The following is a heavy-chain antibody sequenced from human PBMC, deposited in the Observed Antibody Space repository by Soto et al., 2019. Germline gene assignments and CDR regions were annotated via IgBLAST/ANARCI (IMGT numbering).Heavy chain of an antibody. CDR2: IIPIFGTA. V-gene: IGHV1-69*13. Sequence: SVKISSKASGGTFSSYAISWVRQAPGQWLKWMGWIIPIFGTANYAQKFQGRVTITADESTSTAYMELSSLRSEDTAVYYCARSQLLDSGSHYYYGMDVFGQGTTVTVSS. CDR3: ARSQLLDSGSHYYYGMDV. CDR1: GGTFSSYA. D-gene: IGHD2-2*01. J-gene: IGHJ6*02.